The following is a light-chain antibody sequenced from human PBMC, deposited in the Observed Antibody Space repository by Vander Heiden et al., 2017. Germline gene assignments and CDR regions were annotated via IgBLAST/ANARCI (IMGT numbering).Light chain of an antibody. Sequence: DILMTQSRSSLSASVGDRVTITCRASQSISSYLNWYQQKPGKAPKLLIYAASSLQSGVPSRFSGSGSGTDFTLTISSLQPEDFATYYCQQSYSTPLTFGGGTKVEIK. V-gene: IGKV1-39*01. CDR1: QSISSY. J-gene: IGKJ4*01. CDR2: AAS. CDR3: QQSYSTPLT.